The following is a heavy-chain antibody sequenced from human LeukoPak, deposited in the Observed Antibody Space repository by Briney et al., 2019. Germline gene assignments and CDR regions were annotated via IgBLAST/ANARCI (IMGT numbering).Heavy chain of an antibody. V-gene: IGHV3-21*01. D-gene: IGHD1-26*01. Sequence: PGVSLRLYCAASGFTFNNNSMNWLRQAPGKEREWVSYTSSSRSYIYLADPVKVRFTISRDNAKNSLYLKMDSLSAAAMAVYYCAREYSVSFWGFNYWGQGTLVTASS. J-gene: IGHJ4*02. CDR3: AREYSVSFWGFNY. CDR2: TSSSRSYI. CDR1: GFTFNNNS.